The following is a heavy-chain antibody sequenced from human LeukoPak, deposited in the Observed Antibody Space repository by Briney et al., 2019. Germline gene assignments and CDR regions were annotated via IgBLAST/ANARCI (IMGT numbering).Heavy chain of an antibody. CDR1: GGTFSSYA. J-gene: IGHJ1*01. CDR3: ARDPCGGGDCYSVPEYFQH. Sequence: SVKVSCKASGGTFSSYAISWVRQAPGQGLEWMGGIIPIFGTANYAQKFQGRVTITADEPTSTAYMELSSLRSEDTAVYYCARDPCGGGDCYSVPEYFQHWGQGTLVTVSS. CDR2: IIPIFGTA. D-gene: IGHD2-21*01. V-gene: IGHV1-69*13.